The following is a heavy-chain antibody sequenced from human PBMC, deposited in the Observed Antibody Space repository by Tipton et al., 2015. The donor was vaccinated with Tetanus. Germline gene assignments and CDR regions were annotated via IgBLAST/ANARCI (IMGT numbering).Heavy chain of an antibody. Sequence: TLSLTCAVPGESFSGHYWSWIRQAPGKGLEWVGEISASGSTNYNPSLESRITMSVDTTKKRISLRLASLMAADTAVYFCARSIAAAAVWPYDFWGQGTLVTVTS. V-gene: IGHV4-34*01. CDR3: ARSIAAAAVWPYDF. CDR1: GESFSGHY. D-gene: IGHD6-13*01. CDR2: ISASGST. J-gene: IGHJ4*02.